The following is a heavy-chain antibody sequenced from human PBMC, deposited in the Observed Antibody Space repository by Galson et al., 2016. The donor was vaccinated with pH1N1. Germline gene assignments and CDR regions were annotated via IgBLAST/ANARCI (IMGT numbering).Heavy chain of an antibody. Sequence: SLRLSCAVSGFTFDSHEMNWVRQAPGKGLEWVASISSGGNTMFYADSVKGRFIISSDNAKNSLYLQMNSLRVEDTAVYYFARAYYDPLTRFSGAFDYWGQGTLVTVSS. J-gene: IGHJ4*02. CDR2: ISSGGNTM. CDR1: GFTFDSHE. CDR3: ARAYYDPLTRFSGAFDY. V-gene: IGHV3-48*03. D-gene: IGHD3-9*01.